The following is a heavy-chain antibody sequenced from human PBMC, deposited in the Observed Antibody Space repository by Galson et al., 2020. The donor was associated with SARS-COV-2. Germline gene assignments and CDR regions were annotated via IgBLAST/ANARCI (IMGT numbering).Heavy chain of an antibody. Sequence: QLGESLKISCAASGFTFSSYGMHWVRQAPGKGLEWVAVIWYDGSNKYYADSVKGRFTISRDNSKNTLYLQMNSLRAEDTAVYYCARDLSPFVGEFFKDIWGQGTMVTVSS. V-gene: IGHV3-33*01. CDR1: GFTFSSYG. CDR2: IWYDGSNK. J-gene: IGHJ3*02. CDR3: ARDLSPFVGEFFKDI. D-gene: IGHD3-10*01.